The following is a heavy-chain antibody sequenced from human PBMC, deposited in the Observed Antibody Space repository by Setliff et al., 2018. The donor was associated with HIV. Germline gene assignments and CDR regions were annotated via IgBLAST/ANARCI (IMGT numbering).Heavy chain of an antibody. CDR2: IYQDGSEK. J-gene: IGHJ6*02. D-gene: IGHD3-16*01. CDR1: RFAFNNYW. CDR3: ASKLCPGHGVDV. Sequence: PGGSLRLSCAASRFAFNNYWMCWVRQAPGKGLEWVANIYQDGSEKNYVDSVKGRFTISRDNAKNSMDLQMNSLRADDTAIYYCASKLCPGHGVDVWGQGTTVTVSS. V-gene: IGHV3-7*01.